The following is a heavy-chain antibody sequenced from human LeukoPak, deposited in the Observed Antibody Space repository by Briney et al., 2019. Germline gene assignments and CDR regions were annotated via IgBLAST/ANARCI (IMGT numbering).Heavy chain of an antibody. CDR2: ISYDGSNK. CDR1: GFTFSSYG. J-gene: IGHJ4*02. Sequence: GGSLRLSCAASGFTFSSYGMHWVRQAPGKGLEWVAVISYDGSNKYYADSVKGRFTISRDNSKNTLYLQMNSLRAEDTAVYYCARDRKNYYDSKPNFDYWGQGTLVTVSS. D-gene: IGHD3-22*01. CDR3: ARDRKNYYDSKPNFDY. V-gene: IGHV3-30*19.